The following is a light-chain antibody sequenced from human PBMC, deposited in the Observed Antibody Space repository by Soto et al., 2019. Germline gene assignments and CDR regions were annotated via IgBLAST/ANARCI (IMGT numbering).Light chain of an antibody. V-gene: IGKV3-20*01. CDR3: QQFSSYPLT. J-gene: IGKJ4*01. CDR2: DAS. CDR1: QTVRNNY. Sequence: EFVLTQSPGTLSLWPCERSTLXWRASQTVRNNYLAWYQQKPGQAPRLLIYDASSRATGIPDRFSGGGSGTDFTLTISRLEPEDFAVYYCQQFSSYPLTFGGGTKVDIK.